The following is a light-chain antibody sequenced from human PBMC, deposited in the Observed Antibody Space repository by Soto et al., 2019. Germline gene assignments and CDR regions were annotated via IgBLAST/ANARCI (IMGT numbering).Light chain of an antibody. V-gene: IGKV3-20*01. Sequence: EIVLTESPDTLSLSPRERATLSCRTSEPIRNTSVAWYQHKPGQAPRLLIYGASSRAIGIPDRFSGSGSGTDFTLTISRLEPEDFALYYCQQYADSPLTFGGGTKVEI. CDR3: QQYADSPLT. CDR1: EPIRNTS. CDR2: GAS. J-gene: IGKJ4*01.